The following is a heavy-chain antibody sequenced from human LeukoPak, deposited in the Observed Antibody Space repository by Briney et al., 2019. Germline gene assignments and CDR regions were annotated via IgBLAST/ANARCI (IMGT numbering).Heavy chain of an antibody. CDR2: IRYDGSYK. J-gene: IGHJ4*02. CDR3: AKDSSGSYEPYYFDY. D-gene: IGHD3-10*01. CDR1: GFTFSSYG. Sequence: GGSLRLYCAASGFTFSSYGMHWVRQAPGKGLEWVAFIRYDGSYKYYADSVKGRFTISRDNSKNTLYLQMNSLRAEDTAVYYCAKDSSGSYEPYYFDYWGQGTLVTVSS. V-gene: IGHV3-30*02.